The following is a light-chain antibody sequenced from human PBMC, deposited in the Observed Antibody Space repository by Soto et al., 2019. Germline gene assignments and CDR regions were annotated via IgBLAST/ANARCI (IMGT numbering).Light chain of an antibody. CDR3: QQYDPWPPFT. J-gene: IGKJ3*01. V-gene: IGKV3-15*01. Sequence: EVVMTQSPATLSVSPGERATLSCRASQSISSNLAWYQQKPGQAPRLLIYGASTRATGIPARFSGSGSGTDFPLTITSLQSEDFAIYYCQQYDPWPPFTFGPGTKVDIK. CDR2: GAS. CDR1: QSISSN.